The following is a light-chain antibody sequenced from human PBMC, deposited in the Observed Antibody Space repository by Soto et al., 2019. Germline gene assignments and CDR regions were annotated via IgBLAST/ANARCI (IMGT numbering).Light chain of an antibody. CDR2: EVS. CDR1: SSDVSTYDY. CDR3: SSYTISTTLV. V-gene: IGLV2-14*01. J-gene: IGLJ1*01. Sequence: QSALTQPASVSGSPGQSITISCTGTSSDVSTYDYVSWYQHHPGKTPKLIIFEVSNRPSGVSNRFSGSKSGSTASLTISGLQAEDEADYYCSSYTISTTLVFGTGTKVTVL.